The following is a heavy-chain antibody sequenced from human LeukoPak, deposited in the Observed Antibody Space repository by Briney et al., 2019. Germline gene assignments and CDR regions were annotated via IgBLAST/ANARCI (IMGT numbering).Heavy chain of an antibody. J-gene: IGHJ4*02. D-gene: IGHD5-18*01. CDR1: GFIFSDYW. Sequence: GSLRLSCAASGFIFSDYWLSWVRQAPGKGLEWVANIKHDGSETHYVDSVKGRFTISRDNSENIVYLQMNNLRAEDTAVYYCAGRVTGYSSGYVYWGQGTLVTVSS. CDR3: AGRVTGYSSGYVY. CDR2: IKHDGSET. V-gene: IGHV3-7*03.